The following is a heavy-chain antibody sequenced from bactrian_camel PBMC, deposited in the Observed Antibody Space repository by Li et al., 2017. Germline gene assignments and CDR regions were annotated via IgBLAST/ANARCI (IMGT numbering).Heavy chain of an antibody. J-gene: IGHJ4*01. Sequence: QVQLVESGGGSVQAGGSLRLNCAFDAYTPTSVRMAWFRQAPGKECELVSSIESDGTTVYSDSAKGRFAISRDSNKKTVFLQMNSLKPEDTAVYYCALAQWSATLSCSGQGTQVTVS. CDR2: IESDGTT. V-gene: IGHV3S53*01. D-gene: IGHD4*01. CDR1: AYTPTSVR.